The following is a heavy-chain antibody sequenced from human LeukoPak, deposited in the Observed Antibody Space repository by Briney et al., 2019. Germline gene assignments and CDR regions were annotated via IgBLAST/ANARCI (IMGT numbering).Heavy chain of an antibody. V-gene: IGHV4-59*01. J-gene: IGHJ4*02. D-gene: IGHD6-19*01. CDR2: IYYSGST. Sequence: PSETLSPTCTVSGGSISSYYWSWIRQPPGKGLEWIGYIYYSGSTNYNPSLKSRVTISVDTSKNQFSLKLSSVTAADTAVYYCARAIGSGWYVYYFDYWGQGTLVTVSS. CDR1: GGSISSYY. CDR3: ARAIGSGWYVYYFDY.